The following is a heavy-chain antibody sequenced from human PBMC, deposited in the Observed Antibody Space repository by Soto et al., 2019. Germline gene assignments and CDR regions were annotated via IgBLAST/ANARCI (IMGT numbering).Heavy chain of an antibody. D-gene: IGHD3-3*02. CDR2: IYPGDSDT. CDR3: ASQAHLSSGYLHQAREPGAFDI. V-gene: IGHV5-51*01. J-gene: IGHJ3*02. CDR1: GYSFTSYW. Sequence: WESLKISCKGSGYSFTSYWIGWVRQMPGKGLEWMGIIYPGDSDTRYSPCFQGQVTISADKPISTAYLQWSSLKASDTPMYYCASQAHLSSGYLHQAREPGAFDISAQGTMVTVAS.